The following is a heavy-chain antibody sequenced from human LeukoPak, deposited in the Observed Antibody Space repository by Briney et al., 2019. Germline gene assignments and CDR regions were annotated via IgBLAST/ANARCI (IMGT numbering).Heavy chain of an antibody. CDR1: GGSISSSNYY. CDR3: ARFNSGSYQHYFDC. CDR2: IYYSGST. J-gene: IGHJ4*02. Sequence: SETLSLTCTVSGGSISSSNYYWGWIRQPPGKGLERIGSIYYSGSTYYNPSLKSRVTISVDTSKNQFSLKLSSVTAADTAMYYCARFNSGSYQHYFDCWGQGTLVTVSS. D-gene: IGHD1-26*01. V-gene: IGHV4-39*07.